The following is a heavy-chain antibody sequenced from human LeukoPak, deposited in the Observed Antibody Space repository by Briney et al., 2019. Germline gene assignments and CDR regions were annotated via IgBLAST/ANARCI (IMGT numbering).Heavy chain of an antibody. Sequence: PGGSLRLSCAASGFTFSSYSMNWVRQAPGKGLEWVSYINSGSDAIHHADSVKGRFTISRDNGKNSLYLQMNSLREEDTAVYYCVRGGGLGKGYAFDIWGQGTMVIVSS. CDR1: GFTFSSYS. CDR2: INSGSDAI. J-gene: IGHJ3*02. CDR3: VRGGGLGKGYAFDI. V-gene: IGHV3-48*02. D-gene: IGHD2-15*01.